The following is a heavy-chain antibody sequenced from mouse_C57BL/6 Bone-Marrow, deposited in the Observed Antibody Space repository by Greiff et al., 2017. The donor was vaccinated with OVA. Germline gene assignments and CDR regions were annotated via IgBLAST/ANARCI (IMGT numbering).Heavy chain of an antibody. CDR2: IYPRSGNT. V-gene: IGHV1-81*01. CDR3: ARRWGIPWYFDV. CDR1: GYTFTSYG. J-gene: IGHJ1*03. Sequence: VQLQQSGAELARPGASVKLSCKASGYTFTSYGISWVKQRTGQGLEWIGEIYPRSGNTYYNEKFKGKATLTADKSSSTAYMELRSLTSEDSAVDVSARRWGIPWYFDVWGTGTTVTVSS. D-gene: IGHD5-2*01.